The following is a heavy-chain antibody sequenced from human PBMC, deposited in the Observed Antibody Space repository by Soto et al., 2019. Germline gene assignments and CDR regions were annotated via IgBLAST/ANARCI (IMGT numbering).Heavy chain of an antibody. J-gene: IGHJ4*02. D-gene: IGHD6-6*01. CDR2: ISGSGDST. V-gene: IGHV3-23*01. CDR1: GCNFSNYA. Sequence: VGSLRLSCAASGCNFSNYAMSWVRQAPGKGLEWVSVISGSGDSTYYADSVKGRFTISRDNAKNTLYLQMNSLRAEDTAVYYCASGGSSLNFDSWGQGNLVTVSS. CDR3: ASGGSSLNFDS.